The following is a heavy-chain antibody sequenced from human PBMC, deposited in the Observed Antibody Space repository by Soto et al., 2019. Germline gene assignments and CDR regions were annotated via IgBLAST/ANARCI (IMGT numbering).Heavy chain of an antibody. CDR1: GGSISSSSYY. CDR2: IYYSGST. D-gene: IGHD2-2*01. CDR3: ARHRGYQLIDWFDP. J-gene: IGHJ5*02. Sequence: SETLSLTCTVSGGSISSSSYYWGWIRQPPGKGLEWIGSIYYSGSTSYXXXXXXXXXXXVXXSKNQFSLKLSSVTAADTAVYCCARHRGYQLIDWFDPWGQGTLVTVSS. V-gene: IGHV4-39*01.